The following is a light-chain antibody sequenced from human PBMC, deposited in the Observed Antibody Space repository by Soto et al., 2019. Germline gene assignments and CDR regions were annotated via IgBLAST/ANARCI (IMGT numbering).Light chain of an antibody. CDR3: QSYDNRLSGSVV. J-gene: IGLJ2*01. CDR1: SSNIGAGYD. Sequence: QSVLTQPPSVSGAPGQRVTISCTGGSSNIGAGYDVHWYQQFPRTAPKLLIYGNTNRPSGVPDRFSGSKSGTAASLAITGLQAEDEADYYCQSYDNRLSGSVVFGGGTKVT. CDR2: GNT. V-gene: IGLV1-40*01.